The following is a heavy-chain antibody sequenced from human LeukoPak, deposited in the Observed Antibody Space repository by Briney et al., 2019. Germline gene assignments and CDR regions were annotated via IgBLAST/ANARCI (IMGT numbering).Heavy chain of an antibody. CDR1: EYTFTRFW. CDR3: ARGQYCGGDCGFYYYYGMDV. Sequence: GESLKISCKGSEYTFTRFWIGWVRQMPGKGLEWMGIIYPDDSDTRYSPSFQGQVTISADKSISTAYLQWSSLKASDTAMYYCARGQYCGGDCGFYYYYGMDVWGQGTTVTVSS. V-gene: IGHV5-51*01. CDR2: IYPDDSDT. D-gene: IGHD2-21*02. J-gene: IGHJ6*02.